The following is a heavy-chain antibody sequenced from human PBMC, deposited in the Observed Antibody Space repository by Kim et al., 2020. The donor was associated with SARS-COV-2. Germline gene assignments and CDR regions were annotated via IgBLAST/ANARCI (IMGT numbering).Heavy chain of an antibody. V-gene: IGHV4-30-4*01. CDR2: IYYSGST. J-gene: IGHJ2*01. CDR1: GGSISSGDYY. CDR3: ARAEGNITIFGVVIIGHFDL. D-gene: IGHD3-3*01. Sequence: SETLSLTCTVSGGSISSGDYYWSWIRQPPGKGLEWIGYIYYSGSTYYNPSLNSRVTISVDTSKNQFSLKLSSVTAADTAVYYCARAEGNITIFGVVIIGHFDLWGRGALVTVSS.